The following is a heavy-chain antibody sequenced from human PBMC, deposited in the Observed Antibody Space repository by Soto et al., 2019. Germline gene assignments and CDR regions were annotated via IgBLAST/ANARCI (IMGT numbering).Heavy chain of an antibody. CDR1: GGSISSYY. J-gene: IGHJ4*02. V-gene: IGHV4-59*08. D-gene: IGHD2-15*01. CDR3: ARHAGSRIWDIVVVVAAPRLDYFDS. CDR2: IYYSGST. Sequence: SETLSLTCTVSGGSISSYYWSWIRQPPGKGQEWIGYIYYSGSTNYNPSLQSRVTISVDTSKNQFSLKLSSVTAADTAVYYCARHAGSRIWDIVVVVAAPRLDYFDSWGQGTLVTVSS.